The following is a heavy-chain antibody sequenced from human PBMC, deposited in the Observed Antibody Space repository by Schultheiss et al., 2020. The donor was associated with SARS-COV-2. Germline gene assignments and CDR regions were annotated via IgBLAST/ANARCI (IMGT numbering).Heavy chain of an antibody. D-gene: IGHD4-17*01. Sequence: SETLSLTCTVSGGSISSYYWSWIRQPPGKGLEWIGYIYYSGSTHFNPSLKSRVTISVDKSKNQFSLRLSSMTAADTAVYYCAREAYGDYNSNYYYYGMDVWGQGTTVTVSS. J-gene: IGHJ6*02. CDR3: AREAYGDYNSNYYYYGMDV. CDR2: IYYSGST. V-gene: IGHV4-59*12. CDR1: GGSISSYY.